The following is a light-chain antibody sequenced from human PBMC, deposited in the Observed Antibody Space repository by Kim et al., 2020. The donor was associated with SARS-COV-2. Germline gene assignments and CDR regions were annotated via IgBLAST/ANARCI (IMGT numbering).Light chain of an antibody. CDR3: QQRGNWPVT. Sequence: LAPGGRATLSGGASRGISSYVGWYQQKPGQAPRLLIFDASNRATGIPARFSGSGSGTDFTLTISSLEPEDFAVYYCQQRGNWPVTFGQGTRLEIK. CDR1: RGISSY. V-gene: IGKV3-11*01. CDR2: DAS. J-gene: IGKJ5*01.